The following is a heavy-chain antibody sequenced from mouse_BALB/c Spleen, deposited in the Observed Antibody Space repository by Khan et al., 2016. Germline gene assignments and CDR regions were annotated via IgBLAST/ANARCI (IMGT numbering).Heavy chain of an antibody. Sequence: VQLQQSGAELVKPGASVKLSCTASGFNIKDTYMYWVKQRPEQGLEWIGRIDPANGNTKYDPKFQGKATITADTSSNTAYLQLSSLNSEDTAVYYCASASSGYFDVGGAGTTVTVSS. D-gene: IGHD6-1*01. CDR2: IDPANGNT. V-gene: IGHV14-3*02. CDR3: ASASSGYFDV. J-gene: IGHJ1*01. CDR1: GFNIKDTY.